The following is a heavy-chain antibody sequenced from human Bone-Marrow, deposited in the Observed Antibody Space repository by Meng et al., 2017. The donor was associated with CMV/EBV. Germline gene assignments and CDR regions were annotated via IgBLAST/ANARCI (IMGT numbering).Heavy chain of an antibody. CDR2: ISSSGSTI. CDR1: GFTFSSYS. V-gene: IGHV3-48*01. CDR3: ARHGPAAGYYFDY. J-gene: IGHJ4*02. Sequence: GGSLRLSCAASGFTFSSYSMNWVRQAPGKGLEWVSYISSSGSTIYYADSVKGRFTISRDNSKNTLYLQMNSLRAEDTAVYYCARHGPAAGYYFDYWGQGTLVTVSS. D-gene: IGHD6-13*01.